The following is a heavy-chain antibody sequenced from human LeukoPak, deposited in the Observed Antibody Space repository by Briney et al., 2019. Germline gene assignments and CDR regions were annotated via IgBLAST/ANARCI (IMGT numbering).Heavy chain of an antibody. CDR3: AKARVGEAGASDY. Sequence: GGSLRLSCAASGFTFSSYAMSWVRQAPGKGLEWVSGISSSGGSTYYADSVKGRFTISRDNSKNTLYLQMNSLRAEDTAVYYCAKARVGEAGASDYWGQGTLVTVSS. CDR1: GFTFSSYA. V-gene: IGHV3-23*01. J-gene: IGHJ4*02. CDR2: ISSSGGST. D-gene: IGHD6-13*01.